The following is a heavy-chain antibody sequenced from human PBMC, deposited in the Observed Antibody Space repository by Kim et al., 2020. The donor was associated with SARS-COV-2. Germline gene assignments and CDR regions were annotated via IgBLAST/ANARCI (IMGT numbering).Heavy chain of an antibody. CDR3: DGSDY. D-gene: IGHD6-25*01. V-gene: IGHV3-23*01. CDR2: ISGGGGNT. Sequence: GGSLRLSCAASGFTFGIYAMSWARQAPGKGLEWVSTISGGGGNTHYADSVKGRFTISRDNSMNTLYLQMNSLRAEDTAVYYCDGSDYWGQGTLVTVSP. J-gene: IGHJ4*02. CDR1: GFTFGIYA.